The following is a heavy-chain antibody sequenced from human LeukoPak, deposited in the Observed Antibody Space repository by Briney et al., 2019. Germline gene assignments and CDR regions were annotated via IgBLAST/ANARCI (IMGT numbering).Heavy chain of an antibody. CDR1: GGTFSSYA. D-gene: IGHD7-27*01. CDR3: ARVAGTGDVVPTRRPNDY. Sequence: GASVKVSCKASGGTFSSYAISWVRQAPGQGLEWMGGIIPIFGTANYAQKFQGRVTITADESTSTAYMELSSLRSEDTAVYYCARVAGTGDVVPTRRPNDYWGQGTLVTVSS. J-gene: IGHJ4*02. CDR2: IIPIFGTA. V-gene: IGHV1-69*01.